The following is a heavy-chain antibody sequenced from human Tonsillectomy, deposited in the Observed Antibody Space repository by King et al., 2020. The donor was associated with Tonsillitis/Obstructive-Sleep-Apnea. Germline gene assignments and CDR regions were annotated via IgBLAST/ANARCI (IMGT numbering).Heavy chain of an antibody. V-gene: IGHV4-39*01. CDR2: IYYSGST. CDR1: GGSISSSSYY. Sequence: QLQESGPGLVKPSETLSLTCTVSGGSISSSSYYWGWIRQPPGKGLEWIGSIYYSGSTYYNPSLKSRVTISVDTSKNQFSLKLSSVTAADTAVYYCARHRRIVGAISYWGQGTLVTVSS. CDR3: ARHRRIVGAISY. D-gene: IGHD1-26*01. J-gene: IGHJ4*02.